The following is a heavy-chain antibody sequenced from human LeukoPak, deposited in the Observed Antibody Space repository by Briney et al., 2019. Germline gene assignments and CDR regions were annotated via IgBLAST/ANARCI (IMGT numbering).Heavy chain of an antibody. Sequence: ASVKVSCKASGYTFTSYYMHWVRHAPGQGLEWMGIINPSGGSTSYAQKFQGRVTMTRDTSTSTVYMELSSLRSEDTAVYYCARVARPQDYGMDVWGQGTTVTVSS. CDR2: INPSGGST. CDR1: GYTFTSYY. J-gene: IGHJ6*02. V-gene: IGHV1-46*01. CDR3: ARVARPQDYGMDV.